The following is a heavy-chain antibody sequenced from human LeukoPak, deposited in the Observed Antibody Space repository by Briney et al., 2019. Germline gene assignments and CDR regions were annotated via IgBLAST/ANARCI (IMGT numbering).Heavy chain of an antibody. Sequence: NPSETLSLTCGVPDYSISSDYYWGWIRQPPGRGLEWIGSIYHSGTAYYNPSLNSRVTISVDTSKNQFSLKLNSVTAADTAVYYCARVWGYTYGYFDYWGQGTLVTVSS. CDR2: IYHSGTA. D-gene: IGHD5-18*01. CDR1: DYSISSDYY. J-gene: IGHJ4*02. V-gene: IGHV4-38-2*01. CDR3: ARVWGYTYGYFDY.